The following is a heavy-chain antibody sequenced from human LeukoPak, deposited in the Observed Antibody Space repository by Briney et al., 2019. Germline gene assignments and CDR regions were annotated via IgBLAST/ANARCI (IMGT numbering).Heavy chain of an antibody. V-gene: IGHV3-72*01. CDR2: TRDKAHSYTT. J-gene: IGHJ4*02. CDR1: GFSSSDHY. CDR3: ASWTSGY. Sequence: GGSLRLXCAASGFSSSDHYMDWFRQAPGKGLEWVGRTRDKAHSYTTEYAASVKGRFTISRDDSKNSLYLQMNSLRTEDTAVYYCASWTSGYWGQGTLVTVSS. D-gene: IGHD3/OR15-3a*01.